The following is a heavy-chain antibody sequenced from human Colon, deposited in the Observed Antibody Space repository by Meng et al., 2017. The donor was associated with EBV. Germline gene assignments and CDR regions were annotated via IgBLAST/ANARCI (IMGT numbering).Heavy chain of an antibody. CDR3: ARVSSGWDYFDY. D-gene: IGHD6-19*01. Sequence: QGQLAESGPGLVKPYQTLSLTCTVPGGSVSSGGYYWTWIRQHPGKGLEWFGHIYYSGSTFYNPSLKRRVIISIDTSKNQFSLNLRSVTAADTAVYYCARVSSGWDYFDYWGQGTLVTVSS. J-gene: IGHJ4*02. CDR1: GGSVSSGGYY. CDR2: IYYSGST. V-gene: IGHV4-31*03.